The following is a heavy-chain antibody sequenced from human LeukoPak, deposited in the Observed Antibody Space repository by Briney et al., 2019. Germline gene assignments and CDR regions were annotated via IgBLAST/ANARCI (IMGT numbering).Heavy chain of an antibody. J-gene: IGHJ3*02. CDR1: GFTFSSYS. V-gene: IGHV3-21*01. CDR2: ISGTGGST. Sequence: GGSLRLSCAASGFTFSSYSMNWVRQAPGRGLEWVSAISGTGGSTYYADSVKGRFTISRDNAKNALYLQMNSLRAEDTAVYYCAREVGTTVVTSDAFDIWGQGTMVTVSS. D-gene: IGHD4-23*01. CDR3: AREVGTTVVTSDAFDI.